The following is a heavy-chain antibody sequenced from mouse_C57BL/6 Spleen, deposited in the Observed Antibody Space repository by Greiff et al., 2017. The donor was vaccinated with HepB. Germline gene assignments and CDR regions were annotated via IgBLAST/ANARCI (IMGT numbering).Heavy chain of an antibody. V-gene: IGHV3-6*01. D-gene: IGHD2-14*01. CDR3: ARAGYGFDY. J-gene: IGHJ2*01. CDR1: GYSITSGYY. Sequence: DVHLVESGPGLVKPSQSLSLTCSVTGYSITSGYYWNWIRQFPGNKLEWMGYISYDGSNNYNPSLKNRISITRDTSKNQFFLKLNSVTTEDTANYYCARAGYGFDYWGQGTTLTVSS. CDR2: ISYDGSN.